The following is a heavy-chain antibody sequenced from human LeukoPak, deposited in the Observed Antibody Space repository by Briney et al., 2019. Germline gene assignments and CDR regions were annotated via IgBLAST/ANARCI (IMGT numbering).Heavy chain of an antibody. CDR2: INPNSGGT. CDR3: ARPSSGSYGDFDY. Sequence: ASVKVSCKVSGYTLTELSMHWVRQAPGQGLEWMGWINPNSGGTNYAQKFQGRVTMTRDTSISTAYMELSRLRSDDTAVYYCARPSSGSYGDFDYWGQGTLVTVSS. J-gene: IGHJ4*02. D-gene: IGHD1-26*01. CDR1: GYTLTELS. V-gene: IGHV1-2*02.